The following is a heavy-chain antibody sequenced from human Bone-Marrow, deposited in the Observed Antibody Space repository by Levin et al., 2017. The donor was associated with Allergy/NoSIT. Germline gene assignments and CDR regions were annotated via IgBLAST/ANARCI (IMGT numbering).Heavy chain of an antibody. Sequence: GESLKISCKASGYTFTTYYLHWVRQAPGQGLEWMGIINPSGGSTTYAQKFQGRVTMTRDTSTSTVYMELSSLRSEDTAVYYCARVEYSSNWYYFDYWGQGTLVTVSS. J-gene: IGHJ4*02. D-gene: IGHD2-2*01. CDR3: ARVEYSSNWYYFDY. CDR2: INPSGGST. V-gene: IGHV1-46*01. CDR1: GYTFTTYY.